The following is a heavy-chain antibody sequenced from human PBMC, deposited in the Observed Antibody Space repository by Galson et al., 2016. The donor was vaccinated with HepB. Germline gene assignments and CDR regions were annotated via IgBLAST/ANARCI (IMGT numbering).Heavy chain of an antibody. CDR3: ARHDATLIDQ. CDR2: INNDGSST. J-gene: IGHJ4*02. V-gene: IGHV3-74*01. Sequence: SLRLSCAASGFTFSSYWMHWVRQVPGKGLVWVARINNDGSSTSYADSVKGRFTISRDNAKNTLFLQMNSLRAEDTAVYYCARHDATLIDQWGQGTLVTVSS. D-gene: IGHD1-1*01. CDR1: GFTFSSYW.